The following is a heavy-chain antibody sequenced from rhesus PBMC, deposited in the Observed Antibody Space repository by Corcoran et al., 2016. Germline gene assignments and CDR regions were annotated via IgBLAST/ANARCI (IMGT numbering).Heavy chain of an antibody. V-gene: IGHV3-119*01. CDR2: IRSYVSST. J-gene: IGHJ4*01. D-gene: IGHD6-31*01. CDR1: GFTFSSYW. CDR3: AKGGSSGWYPHYFDY. Sequence: EVQLVESGGGLVQPGGSLRLSCAASGFTFSSYWMYLVRQAPGKGLERILRIRSYVSSTNDADSGKGRFTIYRENAKNSLYLQMNSLRAEDTAVYYCAKGGSSGWYPHYFDYWGQGVLVTVSS.